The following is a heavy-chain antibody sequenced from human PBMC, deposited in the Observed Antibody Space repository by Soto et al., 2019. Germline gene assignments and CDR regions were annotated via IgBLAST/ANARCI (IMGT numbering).Heavy chain of an antibody. Sequence: SGPTLVNPTQTLTLTCTFSGFSLSTSGVGVGWIRQPPGKALEWLALIYWDDDKRYSPSLKSRLTITKDTSKNKVVLTKTKMDPVDTATYYCAHSLKIRSYFDYWGQGTLVTVSS. CDR2: IYWDDDK. D-gene: IGHD4-17*01. V-gene: IGHV2-5*02. CDR3: AHSLKIRSYFDY. CDR1: GFSLSTSGVG. J-gene: IGHJ4*02.